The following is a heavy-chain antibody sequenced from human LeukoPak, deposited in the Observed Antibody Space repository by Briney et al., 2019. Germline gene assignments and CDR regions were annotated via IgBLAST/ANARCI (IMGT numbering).Heavy chain of an antibody. D-gene: IGHD3-10*01. CDR1: GFTVSSNY. J-gene: IGHJ4*02. Sequence: GGSLRLSCAASGFTVSSNYMSWVRQAPGKGLEWVSVIYSGGSTYYADSVKGRFTISRDNSKNTLYLQMNSLRAEDTAVYYCARMYYVRGVLFYYFGYWGQGTLVTVSS. V-gene: IGHV3-53*01. CDR3: ARMYYVRGVLFYYFGY. CDR2: IYSGGST.